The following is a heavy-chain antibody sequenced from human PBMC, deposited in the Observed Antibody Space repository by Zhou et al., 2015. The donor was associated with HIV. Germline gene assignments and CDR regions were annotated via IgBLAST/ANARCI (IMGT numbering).Heavy chain of an antibody. V-gene: IGHV1-69*12. Sequence: QVQLVQSGAEVKKPGSSVKVSCKASGGTFSTNSISWVRQAPGQGLEWMGGIIPIFGTANYAQKFQGRVTITADESTSTAYMELSSLRSEDTAVYYCARGALELAYRYFDLWGRGTLVTVSS. D-gene: IGHD1-7*01. CDR2: IIPIFGTA. CDR1: GGTFSTNS. J-gene: IGHJ2*01. CDR3: ARGALELAYRYFDL.